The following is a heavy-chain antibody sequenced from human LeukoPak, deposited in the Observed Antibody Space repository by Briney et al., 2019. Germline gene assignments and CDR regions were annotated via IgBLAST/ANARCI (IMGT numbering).Heavy chain of an antibody. CDR1: GFTFSDHY. Sequence: PGGSLRLSCAASGFTFSDHYMDWVRQAPGKGLEWVGRVRNKPNTYTTDYAASVKCRFTISRDDSKNSLYLQMNSLKTEDTAVYYCTRVRHGGYFDYWGQGTLVTVSS. CDR2: VRNKPNTYTT. V-gene: IGHV3-72*01. D-gene: IGHD4-23*01. CDR3: TRVRHGGYFDY. J-gene: IGHJ4*02.